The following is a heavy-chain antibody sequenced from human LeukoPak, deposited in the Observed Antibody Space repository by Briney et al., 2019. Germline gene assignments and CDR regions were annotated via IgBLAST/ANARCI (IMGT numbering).Heavy chain of an antibody. V-gene: IGHV3-30*02. J-gene: IGHJ4*02. CDR1: GFTLSSYG. CDR3: AKEGTYGDFIDLPDY. CDR2: IRYDGSNK. D-gene: IGHD4-17*01. Sequence: GGSLRLSCAASGFTLSSYGMHWVRQAPGKGLEWVAFIRYDGSNKYYADSVKGRFTISRDNSKNTLYLQMNSLRAEDTAVYYCAKEGTYGDFIDLPDYWGQGTLVTVSS.